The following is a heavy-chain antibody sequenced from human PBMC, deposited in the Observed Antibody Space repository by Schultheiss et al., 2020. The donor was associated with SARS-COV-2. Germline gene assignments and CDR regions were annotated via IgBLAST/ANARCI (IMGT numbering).Heavy chain of an antibody. Sequence: GGSLRLSCAASGFTFSSYAMSWVRQAPGKGLEWVSAISGSGGSTYYADSVKGRFTISRDNSKNTLYLQMNSLRAEDTAVYYCFGYCSSTSCYYYYYYGMDVWGQGTTVTVSS. J-gene: IGHJ6*02. V-gene: IGHV3-23*01. D-gene: IGHD2-2*01. CDR1: GFTFSSYA. CDR3: FGYCSSTSCYYYYYYGMDV. CDR2: ISGSGGST.